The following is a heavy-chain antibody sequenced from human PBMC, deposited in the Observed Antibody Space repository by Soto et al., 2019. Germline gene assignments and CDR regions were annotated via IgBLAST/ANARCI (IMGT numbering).Heavy chain of an antibody. Sequence: ASVKVSCKGIGYSFTSHYMHWVRQSPGQGLEWMGTIHPGGVNIAYAQKFQGRVTMTTDTSTSTAYMELRSLRSDDTAVYYCARGDYCSSTSCYPDNWFDPWGQGTLVTVSS. CDR1: GYSFTSHY. CDR3: ARGDYCSSTSCYPDNWFDP. V-gene: IGHV1-46*01. J-gene: IGHJ5*02. CDR2: IHPGGVNI. D-gene: IGHD2-2*01.